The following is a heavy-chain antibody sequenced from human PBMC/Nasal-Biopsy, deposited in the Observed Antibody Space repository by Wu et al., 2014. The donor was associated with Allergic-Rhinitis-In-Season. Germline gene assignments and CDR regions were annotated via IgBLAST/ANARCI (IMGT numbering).Heavy chain of an antibody. CDR3: ARGYLGGDDPI. CDR1: GLIFSGYG. CDR2: ISRDGSRK. J-gene: IGHJ3*02. Sequence: LRLSCAASGLIFSGYGFHWVRQAPGKGLEWVAAISRDGSRKYYVDSAKGRFTVSRENSANTVYLQMNSLREEDTAVYYCARGYLGGDDPIWGQGTKVTVS. V-gene: IGHV3-30*03. D-gene: IGHD2-21*01.